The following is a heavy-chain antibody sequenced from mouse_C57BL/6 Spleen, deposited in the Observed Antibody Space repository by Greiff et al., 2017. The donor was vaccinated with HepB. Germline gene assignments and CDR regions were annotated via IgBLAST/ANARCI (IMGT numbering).Heavy chain of an antibody. CDR1: DYTFTSYW. J-gene: IGHJ2*01. D-gene: IGHD2-2*01. V-gene: IGHV1-55*01. CDR3: ARSRLRRDYFDY. CDR2: IYPGSGST. Sequence: QVQLQQPGAELVKPGASVKMSCKASDYTFTSYWITWVKQRPGQGLEWIGDIYPGSGSTNYNEKFKSKATLTVDTSSSTAYMQLSSLTSEDSAVYYCARSRLRRDYFDYWGQGTTLTVSS.